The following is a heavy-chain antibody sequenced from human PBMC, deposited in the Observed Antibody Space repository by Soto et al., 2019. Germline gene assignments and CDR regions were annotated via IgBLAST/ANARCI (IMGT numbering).Heavy chain of an antibody. J-gene: IGHJ5*02. Sequence: SETLSLTCTVSGGSISSYYWSWIRQPPGKGLEWIGYIYYSGSTNYNPSLKSRVTISVDTSKNQFSLKLSSVTAADTAVYYCARARGDCSGGSCYLNWFDPWGQGTLVTVSS. CDR2: IYYSGST. CDR3: ARARGDCSGGSCYLNWFDP. D-gene: IGHD2-15*01. CDR1: GGSISSYY. V-gene: IGHV4-59*01.